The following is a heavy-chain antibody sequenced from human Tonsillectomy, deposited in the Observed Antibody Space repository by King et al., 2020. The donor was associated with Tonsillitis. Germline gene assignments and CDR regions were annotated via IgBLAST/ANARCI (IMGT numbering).Heavy chain of an antibody. CDR1: GYTFTSFG. Sequence: VQLVESGAEVKKPGASVKVSCKASGYTFTSFGISWVRLAPGQGLEGMGWNSAYDGNTNYAQKLPGRVTLTTDSSTSTAYMELRSLRSDDTAVYYCARDPGYSSGWYLDYWGQGTLVTVSS. CDR2: NSAYDGNT. V-gene: IGHV1-18*01. CDR3: ARDPGYSSGWYLDY. D-gene: IGHD6-19*01. J-gene: IGHJ4*02.